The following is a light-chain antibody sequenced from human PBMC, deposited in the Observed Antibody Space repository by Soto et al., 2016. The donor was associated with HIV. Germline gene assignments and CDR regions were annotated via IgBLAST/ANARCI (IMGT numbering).Light chain of an antibody. J-gene: IGKJ4*01. CDR1: QSLLHDNGYNS. CDR3: MQALQTPELT. Sequence: DIVMTQSPVSLPVTPGEPASISCRSSQSLLHDNGYNSLDWYLQKPGQSPQLLIYLGSNRASGVPDRFSGSGSGTDFTLKISRVEAEDVGVYYCMQALQTPELTFGGGTKVEIK. V-gene: IGKV2-28*01. CDR2: LGS.